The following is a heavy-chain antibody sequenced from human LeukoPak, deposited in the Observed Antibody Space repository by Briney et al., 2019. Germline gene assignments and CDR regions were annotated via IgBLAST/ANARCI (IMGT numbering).Heavy chain of an antibody. CDR2: ISFDGST. Sequence: GSLRLSCAVSGFTFSDYWMHWVRQAPGKGLVWVSCISFDGSTTYADSVKGRFTISRDNAKNTVHLQMDSLTVEDTAVYYCAVSNWMDPWGQGTLVTVSS. J-gene: IGHJ5*02. CDR3: AVSNWMDP. CDR1: GFTFSDYW. V-gene: IGHV3-74*01.